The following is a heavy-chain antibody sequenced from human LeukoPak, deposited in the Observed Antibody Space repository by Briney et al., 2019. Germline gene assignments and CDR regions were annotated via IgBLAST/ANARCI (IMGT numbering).Heavy chain of an antibody. Sequence: GGSLRLSCAASGFTFSGYAMSWVRQAPGKGLEWVSAISGSGGSTYYADSVKGRFTISRDNSRNTLYLQMNSLRAEDTAVYYCAKQTVEEGWDYFDYWGQGTLVTVSS. J-gene: IGHJ4*02. CDR2: ISGSGGST. D-gene: IGHD1-1*01. CDR1: GFTFSGYA. CDR3: AKQTVEEGWDYFDY. V-gene: IGHV3-23*01.